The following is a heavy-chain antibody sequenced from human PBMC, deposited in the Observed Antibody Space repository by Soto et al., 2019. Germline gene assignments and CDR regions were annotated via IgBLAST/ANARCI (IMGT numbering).Heavy chain of an antibody. J-gene: IGHJ4*02. CDR3: ARGSAGGSPKLNFDY. CDR1: GGSFSGYY. CDR2: INHSGST. V-gene: IGHV4-34*01. Sequence: SETLSLTCAVYGGSFSGYYWSWIRQPPGKGLGWIGEINHSGSTNYNPSLKSRVTISVDTSKNQFSLKLSSVTAADTAVYYCARGSAGGSPKLNFDYWGQGTLVTVSS. D-gene: IGHD3-16*01.